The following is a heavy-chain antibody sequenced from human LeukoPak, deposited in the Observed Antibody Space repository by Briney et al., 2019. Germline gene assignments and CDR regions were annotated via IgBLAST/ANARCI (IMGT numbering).Heavy chain of an antibody. Sequence: PGGSLRLSCAASGFTFSSYSMNWVRQAPGKGLEWVSSISSSSSYIYYADSVKGRFTISRDNAKNSLYLQMNSLRAEDTAVYYCARSHIAYDFWSGLVGYWGQGTLVTVSS. CDR1: GFTFSSYS. J-gene: IGHJ4*02. CDR2: ISSSSSYI. D-gene: IGHD3-3*01. V-gene: IGHV3-21*01. CDR3: ARSHIAYDFWSGLVGY.